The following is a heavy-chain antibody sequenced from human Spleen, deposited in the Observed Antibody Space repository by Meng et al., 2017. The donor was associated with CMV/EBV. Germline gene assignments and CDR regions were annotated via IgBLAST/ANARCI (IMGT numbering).Heavy chain of an antibody. CDR1: GFTFSDYY. CDR3: ARDRVPYYYYYGMDV. J-gene: IGHJ6*02. CDR2: ISGSGSIT. Sequence: GESLKISCAASGFTFSDYYMSWIRQAPGKGLEWVSYISGSGSITYYADSVKGRFTISRDNSKNTLYLQMNSLRAEDTAVYYCARDRVPYYYYYGMDVWGQGTTVTVSS. D-gene: IGHD2-2*01. V-gene: IGHV3-11*04.